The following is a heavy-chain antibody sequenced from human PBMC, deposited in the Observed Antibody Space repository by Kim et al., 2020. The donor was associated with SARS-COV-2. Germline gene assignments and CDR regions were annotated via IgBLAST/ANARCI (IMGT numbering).Heavy chain of an antibody. V-gene: IGHV4-34*01. J-gene: IGHJ4*02. Sequence: PSLKSRVTISVDTSKNQFSRKLSSVTAADRAVYYCARAGYRGYGDYYFDYWGQGTLVTVSS. D-gene: IGHD5-12*01. CDR3: ARAGYRGYGDYYFDY.